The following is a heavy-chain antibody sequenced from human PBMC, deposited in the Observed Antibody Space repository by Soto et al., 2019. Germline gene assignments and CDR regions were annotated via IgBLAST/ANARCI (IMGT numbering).Heavy chain of an antibody. Sequence: SVTMPVTWTVAGGYLISYCWSWIRQTPGQGLARIGYIYSSGSTNSNPSLKTRVTISVDTSKNQFSLKLSYVTAADTAVYYCARVPGAEYCSGGSCYGAYYYYYMDVWGKGTTVTVSS. V-gene: IGHV4-59*01. CDR3: ARVPGAEYCSGGSCYGAYYYYYMDV. D-gene: IGHD2-15*01. J-gene: IGHJ6*03. CDR2: IYSSGST. CDR1: GGYLISYC.